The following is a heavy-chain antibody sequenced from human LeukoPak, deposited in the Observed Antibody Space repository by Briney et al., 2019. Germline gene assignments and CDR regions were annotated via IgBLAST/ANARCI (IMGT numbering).Heavy chain of an antibody. CDR2: IYYSGST. Sequence: SETLSLTCTVSGGSISSYYWSWIRQPPGKGLEWIGYIYYSGSTNYNPSLKSRVTISVDTSKNQFSLKLSSVTAADTAVYYCARGGYYYYMDVWGKGTTVTISS. CDR1: GGSISSYY. V-gene: IGHV4-59*01. J-gene: IGHJ6*03. CDR3: ARGGYYYYMDV.